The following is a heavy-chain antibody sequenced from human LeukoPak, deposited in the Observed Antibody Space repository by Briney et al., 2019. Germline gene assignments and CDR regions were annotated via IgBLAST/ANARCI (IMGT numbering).Heavy chain of an antibody. CDR1: GYTFTAYY. J-gene: IGHJ6*04. D-gene: IGHD2-2*01. Sequence: ASVKVSCKASGYTFTAYYIHLGRQAPGQGLEWMGWINPNSGGTNYSQKFQGSITLTSDTSITTAYMELSRLRSDDTAVYYCAKARGLYCSSTSCYDCDVWGKGTPVTVSS. V-gene: IGHV1-2*02. CDR3: AKARGLYCSSTSCYDCDV. CDR2: INPNSGGT.